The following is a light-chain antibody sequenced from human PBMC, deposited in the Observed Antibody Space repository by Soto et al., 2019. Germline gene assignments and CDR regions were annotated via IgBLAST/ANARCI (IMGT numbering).Light chain of an antibody. V-gene: IGKV3-20*01. Sequence: EIVLTQSPGTLSLSPGERATLSCRTSQSINNNCLAWYQQKPGQAPSLLIYSASRRLTGIPDRFRGSGFGTDSTLPISSLEPEDFAVYSCQHCVTSPLYTFGQGTKLEI. CDR1: QSINNNC. CDR3: QHCVTSPLYT. J-gene: IGKJ2*01. CDR2: SAS.